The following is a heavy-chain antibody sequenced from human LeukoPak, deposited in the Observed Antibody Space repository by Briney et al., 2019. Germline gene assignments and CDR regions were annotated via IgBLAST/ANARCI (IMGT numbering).Heavy chain of an antibody. CDR3: ARAGNYYYDSSGDQDWFDP. D-gene: IGHD3-22*01. Sequence: PGGSLRLSCAASGFTFSSYAMHWVRQAPGKGLEWVAVISYDGSNKYYADSVKGRFTISRDNSTNTLYLQMNSLRAEDTAVYYCARAGNYYYDSSGDQDWFDPWGQGTLVTVSS. CDR2: ISYDGSNK. V-gene: IGHV3-30*04. CDR1: GFTFSSYA. J-gene: IGHJ5*02.